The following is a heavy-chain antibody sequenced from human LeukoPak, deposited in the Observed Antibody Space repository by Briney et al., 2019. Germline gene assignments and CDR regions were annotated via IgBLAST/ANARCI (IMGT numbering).Heavy chain of an antibody. V-gene: IGHV3-21*01. CDR3: AKPIVGATAIDY. CDR1: GFTFTFYT. J-gene: IGHJ4*02. D-gene: IGHD1-26*01. Sequence: GGSPRLSCAASGFTFTFYTMTWVRQAPGKGLKWVSSISTSSTYIYYADSLKGRFTISRDNAKNSLSLQMNSLRAEDTAVYYCAKPIVGATAIDYWGQGTLVTVSS. CDR2: ISTSSTYI.